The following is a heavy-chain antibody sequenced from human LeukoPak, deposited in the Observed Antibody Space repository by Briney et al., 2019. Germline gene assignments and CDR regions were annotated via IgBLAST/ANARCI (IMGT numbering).Heavy chain of an antibody. J-gene: IGHJ4*02. D-gene: IGHD1-1*01. CDR2: IYAGGGT. CDR1: GXTVSSNY. CDR3: ARNEVPGLRD. V-gene: IGHV3-53*01. Sequence: PGGSLRLSCSAPGXTVSSNYMTWVRQAPGKGLEWVSVIYAGGGTYYADSVKGRFTISRDNSKNTLYLQMNSLRAEDTAVYYCARNEVPGLRDWGQGTLVTVSS.